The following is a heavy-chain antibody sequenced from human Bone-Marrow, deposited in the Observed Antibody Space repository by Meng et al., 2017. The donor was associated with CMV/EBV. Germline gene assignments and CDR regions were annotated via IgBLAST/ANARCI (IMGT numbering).Heavy chain of an antibody. CDR1: GFTFSSYA. D-gene: IGHD5-18*01. CDR2: ISYDGSNK. J-gene: IGHJ4*02. Sequence: GGSLRLSCAASGFTFSSYAMHWVRRAPGKGLEWVAVISYDGSNKYYADSVKGRFTISRDDSKDTLYLQMSNLKTEDTAVYFCTTDPTAVNLFRYDYWGQGMMVTVSS. CDR3: TTDPTAVNLFRYDY. V-gene: IGHV3-30-3*01.